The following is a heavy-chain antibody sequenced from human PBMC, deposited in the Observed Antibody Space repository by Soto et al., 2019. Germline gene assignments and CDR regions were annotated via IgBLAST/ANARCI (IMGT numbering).Heavy chain of an antibody. D-gene: IGHD2-2*02. J-gene: IGHJ5*02. CDR2: INHSGST. Sequence: SETLSLTCAVYGGSFSGYYWSWIRQPPGKGLEWIGEINHSGSTNYNPSLKSRVTISVDTSKNQFSLKLSSVTAADTAVYYCARTLVPAAIGLWFDPWGQGTLVTVSS. CDR3: ARTLVPAAIGLWFDP. CDR1: GGSFSGYY. V-gene: IGHV4-34*01.